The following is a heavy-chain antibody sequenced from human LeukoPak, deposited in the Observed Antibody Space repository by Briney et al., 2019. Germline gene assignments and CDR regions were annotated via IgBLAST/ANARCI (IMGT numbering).Heavy chain of an antibody. CDR1: GGSISSYY. J-gene: IGHJ4*02. CDR3: ARHAVCRYGFYFDY. V-gene: IGHV4-59*01. Sequence: SETLSLTCTVSGGSISSYYWSWIRQPPGKGLEWIGYIYYSGSTNYNPSLKSRVTISVDTSKNQFSLKLSSVTAADTAVYYWARHAVCRYGFYFDYWGQGTLVTVSS. D-gene: IGHD1-14*01. CDR2: IYYSGST.